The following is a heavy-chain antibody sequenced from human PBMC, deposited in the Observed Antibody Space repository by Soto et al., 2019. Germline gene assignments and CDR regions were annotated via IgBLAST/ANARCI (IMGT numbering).Heavy chain of an antibody. CDR1: GWTFSSYA. CDR3: ARDTYDSSGYYYSLEY. V-gene: IGHV1-69*13. CDR2: IIPIFGTA. J-gene: IGHJ4*02. Sequence: ASVKVSCKASGWTFSSYAISWVRQAPGQGLEWMGGIIPIFGTANYAQKFQGRVTITADESTSTAYMELSSLRSEDTAVYYCARDTYDSSGYYYSLEYWGQGTLVTVSS. D-gene: IGHD3-22*01.